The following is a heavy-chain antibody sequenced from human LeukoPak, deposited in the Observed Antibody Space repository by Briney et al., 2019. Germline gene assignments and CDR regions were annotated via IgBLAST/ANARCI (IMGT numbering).Heavy chain of an antibody. CDR1: GYTFTSYD. CDR2: INPNSGGT. V-gene: IGHV1-2*02. D-gene: IGHD5-18*01. CDR3: ARNGYSYGYEGHNWFDP. J-gene: IGHJ5*02. Sequence: PVASVKVPCKASGYTFTSYDINWVRQATGQGLEWMGWINPNSGGTNYAQKFQGRVTMTRDTSISTAYMELSRLRSDDTAVYYCARNGYSYGYEGHNWFDPWGQGTLVTVSS.